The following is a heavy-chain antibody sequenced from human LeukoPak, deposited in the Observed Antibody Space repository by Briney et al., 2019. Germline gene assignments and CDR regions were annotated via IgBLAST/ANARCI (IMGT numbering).Heavy chain of an antibody. CDR3: ARSSIAVAGTIGY. D-gene: IGHD6-19*01. CDR2: INPNSGGT. J-gene: IGHJ4*02. Sequence: GASVKVSCKASGYTFTGYYMHWVRQAPGQGLEWMGWINPNSGGTNYAQKFQGRVTMTRDTSISAAYMELSSLRSDDTAVYYCARSSIAVAGTIGYWGQGTLVTVSS. CDR1: GYTFTGYY. V-gene: IGHV1-2*02.